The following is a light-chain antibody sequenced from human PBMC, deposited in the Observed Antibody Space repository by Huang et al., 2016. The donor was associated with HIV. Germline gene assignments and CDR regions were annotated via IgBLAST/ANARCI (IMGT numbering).Light chain of an antibody. CDR2: GAS. CDR1: QSISSN. J-gene: IGKJ3*01. V-gene: IGKV3-15*01. CDR3: QQYNRWPPLT. Sequence: EIVMTQSPTTLSVSPGERATLSCRASQSISSNLAWYQQEPGQPPRLLIYGASTRATGIPARFSGGGSGTEFTLTISSLQSEDFAVYYCQQYNRWPPLTFGPGTKVDIK.